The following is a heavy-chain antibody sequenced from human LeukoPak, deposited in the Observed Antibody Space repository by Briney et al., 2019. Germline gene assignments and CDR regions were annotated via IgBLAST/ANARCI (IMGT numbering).Heavy chain of an antibody. CDR3: ARVSITVAVKY. Sequence: TSETLSLTCAVSGYSISSDYYWGWIRQPPGKGLEWIGNSYRSGSTDYNPSLKSRVTISVDTSKNQFSLKLSSATAADTAVYYCARVSITVAVKYWGQGILVTISS. D-gene: IGHD5-12*01. J-gene: IGHJ4*02. V-gene: IGHV4-38-2*01. CDR2: SYRSGST. CDR1: GYSISSDYY.